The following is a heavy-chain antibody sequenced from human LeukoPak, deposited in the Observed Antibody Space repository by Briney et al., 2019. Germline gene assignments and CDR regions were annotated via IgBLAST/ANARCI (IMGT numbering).Heavy chain of an antibody. CDR2: ISYDGSNK. D-gene: IGHD5-18*01. Sequence: PGRSLRLSCAASGFTFSSYGMHWVRQAPGKGLEWVAVISYDGSNKYYADSVKGRFTISRYNSKNTLYLQMNSLRAEDTAMYYCAKELRGYSYGLRNNWFDPWGQGNLVTVSS. V-gene: IGHV3-30*18. J-gene: IGHJ5*02. CDR1: GFTFSSYG. CDR3: AKELRGYSYGLRNNWFDP.